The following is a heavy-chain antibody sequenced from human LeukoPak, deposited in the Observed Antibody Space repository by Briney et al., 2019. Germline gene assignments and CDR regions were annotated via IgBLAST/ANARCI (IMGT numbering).Heavy chain of an antibody. J-gene: IGHJ4*02. D-gene: IGHD3-22*01. Sequence: SQTLSLTCAISGDSVSSNSAAWNWIRQSPSRGLEWLVRTYYRSKWYNDYAVSVKSRITINPDTSKNQFSLQLNSVTPEDTAVYYCAREIYYDSSGYYLFDYWGQGTLVTVSS. CDR2: TYYRSKWYN. V-gene: IGHV6-1*01. CDR3: AREIYYDSSGYYLFDY. CDR1: GDSVSSNSAA.